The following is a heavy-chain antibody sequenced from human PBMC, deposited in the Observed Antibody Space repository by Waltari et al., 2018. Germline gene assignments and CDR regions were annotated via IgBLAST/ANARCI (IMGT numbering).Heavy chain of an antibody. V-gene: IGHV1-69*12. CDR2: INPIFGTT. Sequence: QVQLVQSGAEVKKPGSSVKVSCKASGGTFSSYAISWVRQAPGQGLEWMGGINPIFGTTNYAQKFQGRVRNTADESTSTAYMELSSLRSEETAVYYCARLKGFGLTRSDYWGQGTLVTVSS. CDR3: ARLKGFGLTRSDY. D-gene: IGHD3-10*01. J-gene: IGHJ4*02. CDR1: GGTFSSYA.